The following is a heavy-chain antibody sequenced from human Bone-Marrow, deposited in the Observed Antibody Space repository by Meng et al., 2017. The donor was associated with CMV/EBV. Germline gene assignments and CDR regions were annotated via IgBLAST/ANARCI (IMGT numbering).Heavy chain of an antibody. CDR1: GGSISSSSYY. Sequence: SETLSLTCTVSGGSISSSSYYWGWIRQPPGKGLEWIGSIYYSGSTYYNPSLKSRVTISVDTSKNQFSLKLGSVTAADTTVYYCAGDGYDTLDYWGQGTLVTVSS. J-gene: IGHJ4*02. CDR3: AGDGYDTLDY. CDR2: IYYSGST. D-gene: IGHD2-15*01. V-gene: IGHV4-39*07.